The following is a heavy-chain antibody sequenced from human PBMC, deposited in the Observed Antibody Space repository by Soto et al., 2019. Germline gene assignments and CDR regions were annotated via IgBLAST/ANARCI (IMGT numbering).Heavy chain of an antibody. CDR3: AQGGYFDY. V-gene: IGHV3-30*18. CDR1: GFTFSSYG. CDR2: ISYDGSNK. Sequence: GGSLRLSCAASGFTFSSYGMHWVRQAPGKGLEWVAVISYDGSNKYYADSVKGRFTISRDNSKNTLYLQMNSLRAEDTAVYYWAQGGYFDYWGQGTLVTVSS. J-gene: IGHJ4*02.